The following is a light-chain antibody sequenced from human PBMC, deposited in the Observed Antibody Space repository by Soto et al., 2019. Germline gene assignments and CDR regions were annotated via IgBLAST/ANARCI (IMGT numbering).Light chain of an antibody. CDR1: QSILHSSTNSNY. CDR3: QQYYRTPPT. V-gene: IGKV4-1*01. J-gene: IGKJ1*01. Sequence: DIVMSQSPDSLAVSLGERATFNCTSSQSILHSSTNSNYLAWYQQKPGQPLRLLFYWASTRASGVPDRFSASGSATDFTRTISTLQAEDVAVYHCQQYYRTPPTFGQGTKVEIK. CDR2: WAS.